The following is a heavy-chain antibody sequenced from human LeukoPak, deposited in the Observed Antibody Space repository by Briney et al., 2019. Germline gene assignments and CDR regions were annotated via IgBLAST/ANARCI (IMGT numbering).Heavy chain of an antibody. V-gene: IGHV4-39*01. D-gene: IGHD7-27*01. CDR3: ARRALGICYYFDY. J-gene: IGHJ4*02. Sequence: SETLSLTCTVSGVSVSSRSYCWGRLRQSPGKGLEWIGTIYYSGTTYYDPSLKSRATISADTSKNQFFLKLTSVTAADTAVYYCARRALGICYYFDYWGLGTLVTVS. CDR1: GVSVSSRSYC. CDR2: IYYSGTT.